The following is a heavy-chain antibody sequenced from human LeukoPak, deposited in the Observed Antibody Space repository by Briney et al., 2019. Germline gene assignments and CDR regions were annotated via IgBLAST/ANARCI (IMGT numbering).Heavy chain of an antibody. V-gene: IGHV3-7*04. CDR1: GFTFRSFW. J-gene: IGHJ4*02. Sequence: GGSLRLSCAASGFTFRSFWMSWVRQAPEKGLEWVANIKQDGSEKYYVDSVKGRFTISRDNAKNSLYLQMNSLRAEDTAVYYCAGGYDFWSGYYDYWGQGTLVTVSS. D-gene: IGHD3-3*01. CDR2: IKQDGSEK. CDR3: AGGYDFWSGYYDY.